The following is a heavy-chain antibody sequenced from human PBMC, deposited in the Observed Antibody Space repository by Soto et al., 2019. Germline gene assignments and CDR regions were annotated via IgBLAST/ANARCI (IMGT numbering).Heavy chain of an antibody. CDR3: ARWIGVIVVATKGSRYYYGMAV. V-gene: IGHV1-69*01. D-gene: IGHD1-26*01. CDR2: IIPIFGTA. Sequence: QVQLVQSGAEVKKPGSSVKVSCKASGGTFSSYAISWVRQAPGQGLEWMGGIIPIFGTANYAQKLQGRVTITADESTSTAYMELSSRRSEDTAVYYCARWIGVIVVATKGSRYYYGMAVWCQGTTVTVSS. J-gene: IGHJ6*02. CDR1: GGTFSSYA.